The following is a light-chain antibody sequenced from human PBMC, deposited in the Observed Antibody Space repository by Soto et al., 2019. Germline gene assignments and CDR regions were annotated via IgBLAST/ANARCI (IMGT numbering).Light chain of an antibody. CDR3: QQSYSVPHT. V-gene: IGKV1-5*03. CDR1: QNIGSW. CDR2: KAT. J-gene: IGKJ2*01. Sequence: DIQMTQSPSTLSASVGDGVTITCRASQNIGSWLAWYQQKPGEAPKLLISKATNLQSGVPSRFSGSGSGTEFSLTISSLQPVDSATFYCQQSYSVPHTFGQGTKLEI.